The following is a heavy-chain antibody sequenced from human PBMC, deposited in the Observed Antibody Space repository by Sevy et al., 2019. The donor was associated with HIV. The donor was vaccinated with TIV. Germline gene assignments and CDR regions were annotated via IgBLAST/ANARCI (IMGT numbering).Heavy chain of an antibody. CDR2: LKSDVYGGTV. CDR1: GFTFGDYC. CDR3: TRWKAAQYIFDX. V-gene: IGHV3-49*04. D-gene: IGHD6-13*01. Sequence: GGSLRLSCTASGFTFGDYCMSWVRQAPGKGLEWVAFLKSDVYGGTVDNAASVRGRFVISRDDSKTSAYLQMNDLKTEETGVYYCTRWKAAQYIFDXXGQGALVTVSS. J-gene: IGHJ4*02.